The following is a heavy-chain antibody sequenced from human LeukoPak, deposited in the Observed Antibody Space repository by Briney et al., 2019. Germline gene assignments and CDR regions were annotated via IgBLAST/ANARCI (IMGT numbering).Heavy chain of an antibody. CDR2: IKQDGSEK. CDR3: ARESSLQLILFDY. CDR1: GFTFSSYW. D-gene: IGHD6-6*01. V-gene: IGHV3-7*01. J-gene: IGHJ4*02. Sequence: PGGSLRLSCAASGFTFSSYWMSWVRQAPGKELEWVANIKQDGSEKYYVDSVKGRFTISRDNAKNSLYLQMNSLRAEDTAVYYCARESSLQLILFDYWGQGTLVTVSS.